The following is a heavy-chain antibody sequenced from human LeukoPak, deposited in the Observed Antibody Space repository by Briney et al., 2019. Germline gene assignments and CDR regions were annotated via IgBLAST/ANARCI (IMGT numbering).Heavy chain of an antibody. V-gene: IGHV3-48*01. Sequence: GGSLRLSCEASQFTFRIYSMNWVRQAPGKGLEWISYISSASYTMYYADSVKGRFTISRDNSKNTLYLQMNSLRAEDTAVYHCATLERGYAVAVDYWGQGTLVTVSS. CDR2: ISSASYTM. J-gene: IGHJ4*02. D-gene: IGHD6-19*01. CDR1: QFTFRIYS. CDR3: ATLERGYAVAVDY.